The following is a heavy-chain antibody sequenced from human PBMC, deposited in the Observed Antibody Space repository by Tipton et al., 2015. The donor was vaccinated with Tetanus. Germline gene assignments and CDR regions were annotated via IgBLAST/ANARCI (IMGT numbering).Heavy chain of an antibody. J-gene: IGHJ4*02. Sequence: TLSLTCAFYGGAFSYSYWKLLPPPSGKGLGWVGEISHRGSTNYNPSLKNRGTISVDTSKNQFSLRLNSVTAADTAVYYCARAGETPLWGAFNSWGQGALVTVSS. CDR2: ISHRGST. D-gene: IGHD3-16*01. CDR1: GGAFSYSY. V-gene: IGHV4-34*01. CDR3: ARAGETPLWGAFNS.